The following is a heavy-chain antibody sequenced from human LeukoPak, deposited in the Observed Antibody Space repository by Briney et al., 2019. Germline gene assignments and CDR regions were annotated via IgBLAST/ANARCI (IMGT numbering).Heavy chain of an antibody. CDR2: ISGSCGST. D-gene: IGHD4-17*01. CDR3: ARDYADYVGYFFFDY. CDR1: GFTFSCYA. J-gene: IGHJ4*02. Sequence: GGSLRLSCAASGFTFSCYAMSWVRQAPGKGLEWVSAISGSCGSTYYADSVKGRFTISRDNSKNTPYLQMNSLRAEDTAVYYCARDYADYVGYFFFDYWGQGTLVTVSS. V-gene: IGHV3-23*01.